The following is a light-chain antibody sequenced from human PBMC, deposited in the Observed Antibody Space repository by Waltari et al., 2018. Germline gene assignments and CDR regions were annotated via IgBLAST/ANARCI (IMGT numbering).Light chain of an antibody. CDR1: SGNIATNY. V-gene: IGLV6-57*03. CDR3: QSFDSSHVV. CDR2: ENN. Sequence: FMLTQPHSVSESPGKTVTISCTRSSGNIATNYMQWYQQRPGSAPTKVIYENNQSPSGVPDRFSGSIDSSSNSASLIISGPKAEDEADYYCQSFDSSHVVFGGGTKLTVL. J-gene: IGLJ2*01.